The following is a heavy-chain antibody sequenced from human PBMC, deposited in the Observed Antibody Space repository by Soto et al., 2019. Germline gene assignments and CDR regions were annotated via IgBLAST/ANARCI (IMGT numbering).Heavy chain of an antibody. CDR1: CGSISSSSYY. D-gene: IGHD6-13*01. CDR3: ATYSSSWYVVY. Sequence: SETLSLTCTVSCGSISSSSYYWGWIRQPPGKGLEWIGSIYYSGSTYYNPSLKSRVTISVDTSKNQFSLKLSSVTAADTAVYYCATYSSSWYVVYWGQGTLVTVSS. CDR2: IYYSGST. V-gene: IGHV4-39*01. J-gene: IGHJ4*02.